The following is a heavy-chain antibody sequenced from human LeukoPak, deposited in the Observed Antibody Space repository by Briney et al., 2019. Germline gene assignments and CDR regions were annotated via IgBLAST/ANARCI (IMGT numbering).Heavy chain of an antibody. CDR3: AKDRPVSVAGLFY. J-gene: IGHJ4*02. V-gene: IGHV3-23*01. D-gene: IGHD6-19*01. CDR1: GFTFSSYW. CDR2: ISGSGGST. Sequence: PGGSLRLSCAASGFTFSSYWMHWVREAPGKGLEWVSAISGSGGSTYYADSVKGRFTISRDNSKNTLYLQMNSLRAEDTAVYYCAKDRPVSVAGLFYWGQGTLVTVSS.